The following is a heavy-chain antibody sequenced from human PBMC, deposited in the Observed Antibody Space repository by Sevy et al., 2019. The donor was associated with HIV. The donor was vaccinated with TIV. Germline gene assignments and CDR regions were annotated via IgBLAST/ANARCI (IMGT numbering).Heavy chain of an antibody. CDR2: ISGISNYI. V-gene: IGHV3-21*01. J-gene: IGHJ3*02. D-gene: IGHD2-2*02. CDR1: GFTFSSYS. CDR3: ARNNCSITNCYMGDVFDI. Sequence: GGSLRLSCAASGFTFSSYSMNWVRQAPGKGLEWVSSISGISNYIYYADSMKGRFTVSRDNAGTSLYLQMNSLRAEDTAVYYCARNNCSITNCYMGDVFDIWGQGTMVTVSS.